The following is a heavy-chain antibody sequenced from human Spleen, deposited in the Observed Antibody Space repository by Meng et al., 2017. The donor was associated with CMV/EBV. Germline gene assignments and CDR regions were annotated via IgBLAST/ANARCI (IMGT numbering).Heavy chain of an antibody. V-gene: IGHV1-2*02. CDR1: GNTFSRYY. CDR3: ARDLGSSTVDY. D-gene: IGHD6-13*01. J-gene: IGHJ4*02. CDR2: INPNSGGT. Sequence: ASVKVSCKASGNTFSRYYIHWLRQAPGQGLEWMGWINPNSGGTNYAQKFQGRVTMTRDTSISTAYMELSRLRSDDTAVYYCARDLGSSTVDYWGQGTLVTVSS.